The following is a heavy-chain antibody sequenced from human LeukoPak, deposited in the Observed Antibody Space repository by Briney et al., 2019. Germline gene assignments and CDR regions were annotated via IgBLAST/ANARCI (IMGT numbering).Heavy chain of an antibody. CDR2: INHSGST. Sequence: SETLSLTCAVYGGSFSGYYWSWIRPPPGKGLEWIGEINHSGSTNYNPSLKSRVTISVDTSKNQFSLKLSSVTAADTAGYYCARGNGPYYDSSPLLYYFDYWGQGTLVTVSS. D-gene: IGHD3-22*01. V-gene: IGHV4-34*01. CDR3: ARGNGPYYDSSPLLYYFDY. CDR1: GGSFSGYY. J-gene: IGHJ4*02.